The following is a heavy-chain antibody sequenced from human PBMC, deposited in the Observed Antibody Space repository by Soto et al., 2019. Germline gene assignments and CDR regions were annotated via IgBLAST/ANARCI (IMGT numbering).Heavy chain of an antibody. CDR3: ARDRASSFIGATATLFEY. V-gene: IGHV3-30-3*01. CDR1: GFTFSSYA. CDR2: ISYDGSNK. D-gene: IGHD2-15*01. J-gene: IGHJ4*02. Sequence: PGGSLRLSCAASGFTFSSYAMHWVRQAPGKGLEWVALISYDGSNKYFGDSVKGRFTISRDNSKNTLYLQMNSLRAEDTAVYYCARDRASSFIGATATLFEYWGQGTLVTVSS.